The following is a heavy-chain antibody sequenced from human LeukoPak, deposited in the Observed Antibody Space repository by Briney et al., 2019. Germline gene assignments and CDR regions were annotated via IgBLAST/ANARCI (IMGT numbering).Heavy chain of an antibody. CDR3: ARTSYSSGWSPFDY. D-gene: IGHD6-19*01. CDR1: GFTVSSNY. CDR2: ISYDGRNN. V-gene: IGHV3-30*03. J-gene: IGHJ4*02. Sequence: GSLRLSCAASGFTVSSNYMSWVRQAPGKGLEWVAVISYDGRNNYYADSVKGRFTISRDNSKNTLYLQMNSLRAEDTAVFYCARTSYSSGWSPFDYWGQGTLVSVSS.